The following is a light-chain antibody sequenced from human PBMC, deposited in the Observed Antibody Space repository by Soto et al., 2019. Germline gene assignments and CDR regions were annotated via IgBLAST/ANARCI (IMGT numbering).Light chain of an antibody. CDR3: QQYNDWPLFT. CDR1: QSVSSY. Sequence: EIVMTQSPATLSVSPGETATLSCRASQSVSSYLAWYQQKPGQAPRLLIYAASTRATGVPARFSGSGSGTEYTLTISGLQSEDFAVYSCQQYNDWPLFTFGQGTRLEIK. J-gene: IGKJ5*01. V-gene: IGKV3-15*01. CDR2: AAS.